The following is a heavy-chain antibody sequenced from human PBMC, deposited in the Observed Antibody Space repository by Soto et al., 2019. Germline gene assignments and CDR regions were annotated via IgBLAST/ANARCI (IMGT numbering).Heavy chain of an antibody. J-gene: IGHJ4*02. V-gene: IGHV3-23*01. CDR2: ISGSGGST. Sequence: GGSLRLSCAASGFTFSSYAMSWVRQAPGKGLEWVSAISGSGGSTYYADSVKGRFTISRDNSKNTLYLQMNSLRAEDTAVYYCAKGPRVKYQLPPPGPFDYWGQGTLVTVSS. D-gene: IGHD2-2*01. CDR1: GFTFSSYA. CDR3: AKGPRVKYQLPPPGPFDY.